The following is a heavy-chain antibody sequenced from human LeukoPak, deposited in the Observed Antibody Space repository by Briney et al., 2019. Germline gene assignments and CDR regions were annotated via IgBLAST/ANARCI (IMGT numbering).Heavy chain of an antibody. D-gene: IGHD1-7*01. J-gene: IGHJ4*02. CDR2: IIPIFGTA. CDR1: GGTFSSYA. Sequence: ASVKVSCKASGGTFSSYAISWVRQAPGQGLEWMGGIIPIFGTANYAQKFQGRVTITTDESTSTAYMELSSLRSEDTAVYYCARWDMELELYDYWGQGTLVTVSS. CDR3: ARWDMELELYDY. V-gene: IGHV1-69*05.